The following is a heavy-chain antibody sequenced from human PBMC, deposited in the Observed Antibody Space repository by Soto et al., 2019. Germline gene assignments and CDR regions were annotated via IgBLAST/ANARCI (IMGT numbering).Heavy chain of an antibody. CDR1: GFTFSSYW. Sequence: PGGSLRLSCAASGFTFSSYWMSWVRQAPGKGLEWVANIKQDGSEKYYVDSVKGRFTISRDNAKNSLYLQMNSLRAEDTAVYYCERDFLTGEWPNWFDPWGQGTLVTVSS. CDR3: ERDFLTGEWPNWFDP. CDR2: IKQDGSEK. D-gene: IGHD7-27*01. J-gene: IGHJ5*02. V-gene: IGHV3-7*01.